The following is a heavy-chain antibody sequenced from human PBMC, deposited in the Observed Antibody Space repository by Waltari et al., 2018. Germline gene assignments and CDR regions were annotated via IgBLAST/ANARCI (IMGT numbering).Heavy chain of an antibody. CDR3: ARALGATVQPYNWFDP. V-gene: IGHV1-18*01. J-gene: IGHJ5*02. CDR1: GYTFTSYG. Sequence: QVQLVQSGAEVKKPGASVKVSCKASGYTFTSYGISWVRQAPGQGLEWMGWIRAYHGNTNYAQKLQGRGTMTTDTSTSTAYMELRSLRSDDTAVYYCARALGATVQPYNWFDPWGQGTLVTVSS. D-gene: IGHD1-26*01. CDR2: IRAYHGNT.